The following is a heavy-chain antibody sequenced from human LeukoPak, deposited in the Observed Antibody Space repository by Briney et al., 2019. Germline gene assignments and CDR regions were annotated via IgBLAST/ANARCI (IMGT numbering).Heavy chain of an antibody. CDR1: GFTFSSYG. J-gene: IGHJ6*03. D-gene: IGHD6-6*01. V-gene: IGHV3-33*01. CDR2: IWYDGSNK. CDR3: ARLPIAARQEDYYYYYMDV. Sequence: HPGGSLRLSCAASGFTFSSYGMHWVRQAPGKGLEWVAVIWYDGSNKYYADSVKGRFTISRDNSKNTLYLQMNSLRAEDTAVYYCARLPIAARQEDYYYYYMDVWGKGTTVTVSS.